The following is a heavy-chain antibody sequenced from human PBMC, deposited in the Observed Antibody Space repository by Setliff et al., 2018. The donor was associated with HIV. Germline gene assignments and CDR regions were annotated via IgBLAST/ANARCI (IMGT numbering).Heavy chain of an antibody. D-gene: IGHD4-4*01. CDR3: ARDRSNYVGLDAFDI. V-gene: IGHV1-69*13. CDR1: GGSFSSYA. Sequence: SVKVSCKASGGSFSSYAITWVRQAPGQRLEWMGGIVPIFGTTNYAQKFQGRVTITADESTSTAYMELSSLRSEDTAVYYCARDRSNYVGLDAFDIWGQGTMVTVSS. J-gene: IGHJ3*02. CDR2: IVPIFGTT.